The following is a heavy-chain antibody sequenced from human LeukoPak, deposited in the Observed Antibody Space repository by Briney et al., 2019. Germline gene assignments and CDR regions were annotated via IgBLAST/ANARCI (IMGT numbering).Heavy chain of an antibody. CDR2: IIPIFGTA. CDR1: GGTFSNYA. CDR3: ARTTTVVTPWADNDH. V-gene: IGHV1-69*06. J-gene: IGHJ4*02. D-gene: IGHD4-23*01. Sequence: ASVKVSCKASGGTFSNYAISWVRQAPGQGLEWMGGIIPIFGTANYAQKFQGRVTITADKSTSTAYMELSSLRSEDTAVYYCARTTTVVTPWADNDHWGQGTLVTVSS.